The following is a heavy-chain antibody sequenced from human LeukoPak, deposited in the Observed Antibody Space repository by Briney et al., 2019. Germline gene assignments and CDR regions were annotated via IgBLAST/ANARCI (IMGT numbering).Heavy chain of an antibody. D-gene: IGHD1-26*01. V-gene: IGHV3-23*01. CDR3: ATRPPSETYYGVLDF. J-gene: IGHJ4*02. CDR1: GITFSDHA. CDR2: ITDTGGST. Sequence: GGSLRLSCVASGITFSDHAMTWVRQAPGKGLEWVSGITDTGGSTYHAESVKGRFTISRDNSKNILYLQMNNLRAEDTAVYYCATRPPSETYYGVLDFWGQGTLVTVSS.